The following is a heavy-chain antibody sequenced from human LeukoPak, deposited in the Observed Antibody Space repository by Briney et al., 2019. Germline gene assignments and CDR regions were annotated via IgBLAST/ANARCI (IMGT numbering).Heavy chain of an antibody. CDR1: GFTFSSYW. CDR3: ARGFYDSSGSVGY. D-gene: IGHD3-22*01. Sequence: QPGGSLRLTCAASGFTFSSYWMHWVRQAPGKGLVWVSRINTDGSSTSYADSVKGRFTISRDNAKNTLYLQMNSLRAEDTAVYYCARGFYDSSGSVGYWGQGTLVTVSS. CDR2: INTDGSST. J-gene: IGHJ4*02. V-gene: IGHV3-74*01.